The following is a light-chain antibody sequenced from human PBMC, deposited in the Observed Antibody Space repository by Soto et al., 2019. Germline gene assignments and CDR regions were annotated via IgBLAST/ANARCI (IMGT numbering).Light chain of an antibody. J-gene: IGKJ4*01. V-gene: IGKV3-20*01. CDR1: QSVSSSY. CDR2: GAS. Sequence: EIVLTQSPGTLSLSPGERATLSCRASQSVSSSYLAWYQQKPGQAPRLLIYGASSRATGIPDRFSGSGSGTEFTLTISSLQSEDFAVYYCQHYQNWPIAFGGGTKVDIK. CDR3: QHYQNWPIA.